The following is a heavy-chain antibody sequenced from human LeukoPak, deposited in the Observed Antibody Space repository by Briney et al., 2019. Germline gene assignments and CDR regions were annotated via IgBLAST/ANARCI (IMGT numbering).Heavy chain of an antibody. V-gene: IGHV3-73*01. CDR3: ARFYDSRGLGSAIDY. CDR2: IRTKATNYAP. D-gene: IGHD3-22*01. Sequence: PGGSLKLSCAASGFTFSDSPMHWVRQASGKGLEWVGRIRTKATNYAPAYAASVKGRFTISRDDSKSTTYLQMNSLETEDTAVYYCARFYDSRGLGSAIDYWGQGTLVTVSS. CDR1: GFTFSDSP. J-gene: IGHJ4*02.